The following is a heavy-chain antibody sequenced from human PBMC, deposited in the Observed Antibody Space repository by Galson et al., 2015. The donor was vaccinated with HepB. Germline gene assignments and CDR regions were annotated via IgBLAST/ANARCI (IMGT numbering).Heavy chain of an antibody. J-gene: IGHJ4*02. Sequence: SLRLSCAASGFTFDDYAMHWVRQAPGKGLEWVSGISWNSGSIGYADSVKGRFTISRDKAKNSLYLQMNSLRAEDTALYYCAKDGDAHGSSWLDYWGQGTLVTVSS. CDR3: AKDGDAHGSSWLDY. V-gene: IGHV3-9*01. CDR1: GFTFDDYA. CDR2: ISWNSGSI. D-gene: IGHD6-13*01.